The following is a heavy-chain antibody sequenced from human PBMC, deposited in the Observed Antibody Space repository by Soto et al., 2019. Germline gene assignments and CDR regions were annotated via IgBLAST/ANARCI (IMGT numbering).Heavy chain of an antibody. V-gene: IGHV1-69*13. J-gene: IGHJ5*02. D-gene: IGHD2-21*01. CDR3: ARIVSHIIFSSWFDP. CDR2: IIPIFGTA. Sequence: SVKVSCKASGGTFSSYAISWVRQAPGQGLEWMGGIIPIFGTANYAQKFQGRVTITADESTSTAYMELSSLRSEDTAVYYCARIVSHIIFSSWFDPWGQGTLVIVSS. CDR1: GGTFSSYA.